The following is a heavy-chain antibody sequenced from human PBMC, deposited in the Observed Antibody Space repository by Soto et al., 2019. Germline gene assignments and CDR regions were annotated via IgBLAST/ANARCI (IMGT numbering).Heavy chain of an antibody. CDR3: ARDRVLKGDYYYNMDV. CDR1: GFTFSSYG. V-gene: IGHV3-33*01. Sequence: PGGSLRLSCAASGFTFSSYGIHWVRQATVKGLEWVAVIWYDGSNKYYADSVKGRFTISRDNSKNTLYLQMNSLRAEDTAVYYCARDRVLKGDYYYNMDVWGQGTTVTVSS. J-gene: IGHJ6*02. CDR2: IWYDGSNK.